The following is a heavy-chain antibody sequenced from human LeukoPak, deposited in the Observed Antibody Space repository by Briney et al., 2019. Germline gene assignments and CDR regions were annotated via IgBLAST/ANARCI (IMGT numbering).Heavy chain of an antibody. CDR1: GYSFPTYW. CDR3: ATRHYDISGYFFDY. J-gene: IGHJ4*02. D-gene: IGHD3-22*01. CDR2: IYPGDSDT. V-gene: IGHV5-51*01. Sequence: GESLKISCEGSGYSFPTYWIGWVRQMPGKGLEWMGIIYPGDSDTTYSPSFQGQVTISADKSISTAYLQWSSLKASDTAMYYCATRHYDISGYFFDYWGQGTLVTVSS.